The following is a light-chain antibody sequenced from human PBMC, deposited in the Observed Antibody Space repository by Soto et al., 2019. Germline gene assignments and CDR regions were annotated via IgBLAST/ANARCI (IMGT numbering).Light chain of an antibody. Sequence: DIQMTPSPSSLSASVGDRVTITCRASQDISDSLAWFQQKPVKAPKSLIYAASSLRSGVSSKFSGSGSGTDLTLTISSLQPEDFATYYCLQYKSYPFTFGPGTKVDIK. J-gene: IGKJ3*01. V-gene: IGKV1-16*02. CDR3: LQYKSYPFT. CDR2: AAS. CDR1: QDISDS.